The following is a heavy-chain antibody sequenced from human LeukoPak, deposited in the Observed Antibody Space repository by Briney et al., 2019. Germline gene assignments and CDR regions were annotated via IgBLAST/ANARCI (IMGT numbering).Heavy chain of an antibody. CDR1: GGSISSYY. V-gene: IGHV4-59*08. J-gene: IGHJ4*02. D-gene: IGHD2-21*02. CDR2: TYYSGNT. Sequence: SETLSLTCTVSGGSISSYYWSWIRQPPGKGLEWIGYTYYSGNTNYNPSLESRVTISVDTSKNQFSLKLSSVTAADTAVCYCARQGGDESFHYWGQGTLVTVSS. CDR3: ARQGGDESFHY.